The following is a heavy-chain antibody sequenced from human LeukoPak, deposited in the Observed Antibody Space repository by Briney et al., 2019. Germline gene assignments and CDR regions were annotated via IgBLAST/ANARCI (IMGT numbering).Heavy chain of an antibody. D-gene: IGHD3-3*01. CDR1: GGTFSSYA. J-gene: IGHJ4*02. CDR3: ATVSPSATFWDY. V-gene: IGHV1-69*04. Sequence: ASVKVSCKASGGTFSSYAISWVRQAPGQGLEWMGRIIPILGIANYAQKFQGRVTITADKSTSTAYMELSSLRSEDTAVYYCATVSPSATFWDYWGQGTLVTVSS. CDR2: IIPILGIA.